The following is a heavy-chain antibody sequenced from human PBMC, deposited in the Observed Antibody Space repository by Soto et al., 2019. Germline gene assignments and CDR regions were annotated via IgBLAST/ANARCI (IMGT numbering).Heavy chain of an antibody. J-gene: IGHJ5*02. Sequence: PSETLSLTCTVSGGSISSSSYYWGWIRQPPGKGLEWIGSIYYSGSTYYNPSLKSRVTISVDTSKNQFSLKLSSVTAADTAVYYCARAISIPARGGNWFDPWGQGTLVTVSS. CDR2: IYYSGST. V-gene: IGHV4-39*07. CDR3: ARAISIPARGGNWFDP. D-gene: IGHD6-6*01. CDR1: GGSISSSSYY.